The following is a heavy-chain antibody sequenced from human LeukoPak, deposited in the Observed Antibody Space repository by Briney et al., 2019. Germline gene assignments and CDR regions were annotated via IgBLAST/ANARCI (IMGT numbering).Heavy chain of an antibody. Sequence: GESLKISCKGFGYSFTSYWISWVRQMPGKGLEWMGRIDPSDSYTNYSPSFQGHVIISADKSISTAYLQWSSLKASDTAIYYCARRRSYSSSSNWFDPWGQGTLVTVSS. CDR3: ARRRSYSSSSNWFDP. CDR2: IDPSDSYT. V-gene: IGHV5-10-1*01. D-gene: IGHD6-6*01. J-gene: IGHJ5*02. CDR1: GYSFTSYW.